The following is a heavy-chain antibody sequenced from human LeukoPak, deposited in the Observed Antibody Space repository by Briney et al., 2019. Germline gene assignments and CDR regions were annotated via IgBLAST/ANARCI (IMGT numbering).Heavy chain of an antibody. CDR2: IFYSGST. CDR3: ARELRREQLAEFYYYGMDV. D-gene: IGHD6-13*01. CDR1: GGSIGSYY. V-gene: IGHV4-59*12. Sequence: SETLSLTCTVSGGSIGSYYWSWIRHTPGKGLEWSGHIFYSGSTTYNPSLKGRVTISVDTSKNQFALRLTSVTAADTAVYYCARELRREQLAEFYYYGMDVWGQGTTVTVSS. J-gene: IGHJ6*02.